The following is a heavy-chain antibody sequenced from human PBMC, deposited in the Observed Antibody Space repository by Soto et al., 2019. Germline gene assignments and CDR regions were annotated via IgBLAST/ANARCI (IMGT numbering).Heavy chain of an antibody. D-gene: IGHD6-13*01. J-gene: IGHJ5*02. CDR2: ISAYNANA. V-gene: IGHV1-18*01. Sequence: ASVKVSCKASGYTFRNFGISWVRQAPGQGLEWMGWISAYNANANYAQKFQGRLTMTADTSTSTAYMELRSLRSDDTAVYYCARPGYSSSWYWFDLWGQGTPVTVSS. CDR1: GYTFRNFG. CDR3: ARPGYSSSWYWFDL.